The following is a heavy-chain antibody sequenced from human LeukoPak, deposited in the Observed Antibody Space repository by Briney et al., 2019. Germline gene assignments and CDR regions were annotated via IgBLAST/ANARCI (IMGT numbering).Heavy chain of an antibody. J-gene: IGHJ5*02. Sequence: ASVKVSCKASGYTFTSYYMHWVRQAPGQGLEWMGWISAYNGNTNYAQKLQGRVTMTTDTSTSTAYMELWSLRSDDTAVYYCARWGYDILTGYYNPRWFDPWGQGTLVTVSS. V-gene: IGHV1-18*04. CDR2: ISAYNGNT. CDR3: ARWGYDILTGYYNPRWFDP. D-gene: IGHD3-9*01. CDR1: GYTFTSYY.